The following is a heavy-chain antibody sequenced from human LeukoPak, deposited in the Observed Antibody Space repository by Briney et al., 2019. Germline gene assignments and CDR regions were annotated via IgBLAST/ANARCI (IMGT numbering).Heavy chain of an antibody. CDR3: ITDPHPITYWFDP. CDR1: GFTFDDYG. V-gene: IGHV3-15*01. Sequence: GGSLRLSCAASGFTFDDYGMSWVRQAPGKGLEWVGRIKSKTDGGTTDYAAPVKGRFTISRDDSKNTLYLQMNSLKTEDTAVYYCITDPHPITYWFDPWGQGTLVTVSS. J-gene: IGHJ5*02. CDR2: IKSKTDGGTT.